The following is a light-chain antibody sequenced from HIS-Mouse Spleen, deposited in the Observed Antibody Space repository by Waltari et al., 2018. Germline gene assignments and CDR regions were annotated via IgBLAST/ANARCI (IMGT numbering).Light chain of an antibody. V-gene: IGKV3-20*01. J-gene: IGKJ1*01. CDR1: QSVSSSY. CDR2: GAS. Sequence: EIVLTQSPGTLSLSSGERATLSCRASQSVSSSYLAWYQQKPVQAPRLLIYGASSRATGIPDRFSGSGSGTDFTLTISRLEPEDFAVYYCQQYGSSRWTFGQGTKVEIK. CDR3: QQYGSSRWT.